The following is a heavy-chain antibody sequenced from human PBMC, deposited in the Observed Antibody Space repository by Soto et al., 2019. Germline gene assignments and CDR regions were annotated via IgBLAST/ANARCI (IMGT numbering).Heavy chain of an antibody. CDR1: GYTFTGYY. CDR3: ARGMERPPHYYYRMAV. CDR2: INPNSGGT. D-gene: IGHD1-1*01. J-gene: IGHJ6*02. V-gene: IGHV1-2*04. Sequence: GASVKVSCKASGYTFTGYYMHWVRQAPGQGLEWMGWINPNSGGTNYAQKFQGWVTMTRDTSISTAYMELSRLRSDDTAVYYCARGMERPPHYYYRMAVWGQGTSVTVS.